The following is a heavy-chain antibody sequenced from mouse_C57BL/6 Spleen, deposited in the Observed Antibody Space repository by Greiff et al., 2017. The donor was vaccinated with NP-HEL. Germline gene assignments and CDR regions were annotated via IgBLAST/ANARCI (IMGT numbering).Heavy chain of an antibody. J-gene: IGHJ4*01. CDR1: GYTFTSYT. D-gene: IGHD2-3*01. V-gene: IGHV1-4*01. Sequence: QVQLQQSGADLARPGASVKMSCKASGYTFTSYTMHWVNQRPGQGLEWIGYINPSSGYTKYNQKFKDKATLTADKSSSTAYMQLSSLTSEDSAVYYCARDDGYHDYAMDYWGQGTSVTVSS. CDR3: ARDDGYHDYAMDY. CDR2: INPSSGYT.